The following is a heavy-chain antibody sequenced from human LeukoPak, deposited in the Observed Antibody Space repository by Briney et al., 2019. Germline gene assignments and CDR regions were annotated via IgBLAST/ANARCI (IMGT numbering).Heavy chain of an antibody. CDR1: GYTFTSYG. J-gene: IGHJ6*02. CDR3: ARSDYGANGGYYYYGMDV. Sequence: ASVKVSFKPSGYTFTSYGISWVRQAPGQGLEWMGWISAYNGNTNYAQKLQGRVTMTTDTSASTAYMEVRSLRSDDTAVYYCARSDYGANGGYYYYGMDVWGQGTTVTVSS. D-gene: IGHD4-17*01. CDR2: ISAYNGNT. V-gene: IGHV1-18*01.